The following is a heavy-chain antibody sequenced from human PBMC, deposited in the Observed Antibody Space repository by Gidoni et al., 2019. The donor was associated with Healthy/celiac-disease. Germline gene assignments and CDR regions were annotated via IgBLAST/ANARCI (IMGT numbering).Heavy chain of an antibody. V-gene: IGHV5-51*01. Sequence: EVQLEQSGAEGKKPGESLKISCKGYGSSLTSNWIGWVRQMPGKGLDWMGIIYPGDSDNRYNPSFQGQVTSSADKSISTAYLQWGSLKASDTAMYYCAGHEGYSSGWYSSYWGQGTLVTVSS. CDR1: GSSLTSNW. CDR3: AGHEGYSSGWYSSY. J-gene: IGHJ4*02. D-gene: IGHD6-19*01. CDR2: IYPGDSDN.